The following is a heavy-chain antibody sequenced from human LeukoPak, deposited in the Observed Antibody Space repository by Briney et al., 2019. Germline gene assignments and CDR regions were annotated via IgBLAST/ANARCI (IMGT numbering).Heavy chain of an antibody. V-gene: IGHV3-66*01. CDR1: GFTVSSNY. D-gene: IGHD3-22*01. Sequence: PGGSLRLSCAASGFTVSSNYMSWVRQAPGQGLEWVSVIYSGGSTYYADSVKGRFTISRDNSKNTLYLQMNSLRAEDTAVYYCASRYDSSGYYWRDAFDIWGQGTMVTVSS. J-gene: IGHJ3*02. CDR2: IYSGGST. CDR3: ASRYDSSGYYWRDAFDI.